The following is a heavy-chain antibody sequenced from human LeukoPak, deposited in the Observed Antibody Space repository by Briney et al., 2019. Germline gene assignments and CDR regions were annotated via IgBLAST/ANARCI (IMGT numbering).Heavy chain of an antibody. Sequence: PGGSLRLSCAASGFTFSSYWRHWVRQAPGKGLVWVSRINSDGFSTNYADSVKGRFTISRDNSKNTLYLQMNSLRAEDTAVYYCARAFTSTGYYYVEYWGQGTLVTVSS. CDR2: INSDGFST. CDR1: GFTFSSYW. D-gene: IGHD3-22*01. CDR3: ARAFTSTGYYYVEY. V-gene: IGHV3-74*01. J-gene: IGHJ4*02.